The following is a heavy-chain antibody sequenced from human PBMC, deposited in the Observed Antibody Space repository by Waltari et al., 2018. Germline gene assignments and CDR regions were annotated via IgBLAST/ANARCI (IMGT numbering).Heavy chain of an antibody. Sequence: HVQLQQCGAGLLKPSETLSLSCAVTGGSLSGYYCSLIRQPPGKGLEWIGEINHSGSTNYNPSLKSRVTISVDTSKNQFSLKLSSVTAADTAVYYCARGSSSGSRFDYWGQGTLVTVSS. CDR3: ARGSSSGSRFDY. CDR1: GGSLSGYY. V-gene: IGHV4-34*01. CDR2: INHSGST. J-gene: IGHJ4*02. D-gene: IGHD6-19*01.